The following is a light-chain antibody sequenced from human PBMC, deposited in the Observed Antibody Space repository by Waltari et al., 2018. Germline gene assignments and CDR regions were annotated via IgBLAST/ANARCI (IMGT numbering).Light chain of an antibody. J-gene: IGLJ3*02. CDR2: NDD. CDR3: AARDDSLNVWV. Sequence: QSVLTQPPSASGTPGQRVTISCSGSTSNIGNNPVNWYQQLPGTAPKVLIYNDDQRPLGVPDRFSVSKSGPSASLAISGLQSDDEGDYYCAARDDSLNVWVFGGGTKVTVL. CDR1: TSNIGNNP. V-gene: IGLV1-44*01.